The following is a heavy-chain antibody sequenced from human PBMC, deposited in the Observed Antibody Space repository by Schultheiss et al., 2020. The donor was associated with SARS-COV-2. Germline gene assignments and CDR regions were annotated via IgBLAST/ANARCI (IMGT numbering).Heavy chain of an antibody. J-gene: IGHJ5*02. V-gene: IGHV1-69*04. CDR3: ARDRCSGGSCYSWFDP. Sequence: SVKVSCKASGGTFSSYTISWVRQAPGQGLEWMGRIIPILGIANYAQKFQGRVTITADKSTSTAYMELSSLRSEDTAVYYCARDRCSGGSCYSWFDPWGQGTMVTVSS. D-gene: IGHD2-15*01. CDR1: GGTFSSYT. CDR2: IIPILGIA.